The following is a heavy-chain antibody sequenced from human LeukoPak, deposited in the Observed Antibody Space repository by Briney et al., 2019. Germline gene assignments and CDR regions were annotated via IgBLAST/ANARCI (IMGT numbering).Heavy chain of an antibody. CDR3: ARHRSDSGDYDAFDI. CDR1: GFTVSGNN. Sequence: GGSLRLSCAAPGFTVSGNNMNWVRQAPGQGLEWVSVIYSSDSTYYADSVKGRFIISRDNSKNTLFLQMNSLRAEDTAVYYCARHRSDSGDYDAFDIWGQGTMVTVSS. D-gene: IGHD4-17*01. CDR2: IYSSDST. V-gene: IGHV3-53*01. J-gene: IGHJ3*02.